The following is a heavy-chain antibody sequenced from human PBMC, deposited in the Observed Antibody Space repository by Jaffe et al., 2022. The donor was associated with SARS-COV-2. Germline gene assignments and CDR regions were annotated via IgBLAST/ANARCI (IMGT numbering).Heavy chain of an antibody. CDR3: ARGGWYLDY. V-gene: IGHV4-59*01. J-gene: IGHJ4*02. CDR2: IHYSGST. Sequence: QVQLQESGPGLVKPSETLSLTCTVSGGSITNFYWSWFRQPLGKGLEFIGYIHYSGSTNYNPSLKSRVTISVDTSKNQISLKLSSVTAADTAVYYCARGGWYLDYWGQGTLVTVSS. D-gene: IGHD2-15*01. CDR1: GGSITNFY.